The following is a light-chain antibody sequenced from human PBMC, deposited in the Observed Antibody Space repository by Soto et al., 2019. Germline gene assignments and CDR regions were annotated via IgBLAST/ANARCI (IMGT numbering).Light chain of an antibody. CDR3: QQRYNWPIT. CDR1: QSVSSY. V-gene: IGKV3-11*01. CDR2: DAS. Sequence: EIVLKQSPATLSLSPGERATLSCRASQSVSSYLAWYQQKPGQAPRLLIYDASNRATGISARFSGSGSGTDFNLTISSLEPEDFAVYYCQQRYNWPITFGPGTKVYIK. J-gene: IGKJ3*01.